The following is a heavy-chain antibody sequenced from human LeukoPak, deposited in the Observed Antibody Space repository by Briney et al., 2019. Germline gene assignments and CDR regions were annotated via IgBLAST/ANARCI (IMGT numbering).Heavy chain of an antibody. J-gene: IGHJ4*02. CDR3: ARGDSSGYDY. Sequence: GGSLRLSCASSGLTFSSYIMNWVRQAPGKGLEWVSSINSSSSYIYYDASVKGLFTISRDNDKKSLYLKMNSLRAEDTAVYYCARGDSSGYDYWGQGTLVTVSS. V-gene: IGHV3-21*01. D-gene: IGHD3-22*01. CDR2: INSSSSYI. CDR1: GLTFSSYI.